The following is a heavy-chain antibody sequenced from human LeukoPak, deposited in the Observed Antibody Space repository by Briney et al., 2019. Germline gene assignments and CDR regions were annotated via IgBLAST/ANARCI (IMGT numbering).Heavy chain of an antibody. CDR3: ARGGPSMVRGHYYYGMDV. CDR1: GGSISSYY. V-gene: IGHV4-34*01. Sequence: KASETLSLTCTVSGGSISSYYWSWIRQPPGKGLEWIGEINHSGSTNYNPSLKSRVTISVDTSKNQFSLKLSSVTAADTAVYYCARGGPSMVRGHYYYGMDVWGQGTTVTVSS. J-gene: IGHJ6*02. D-gene: IGHD3-10*01. CDR2: INHSGST.